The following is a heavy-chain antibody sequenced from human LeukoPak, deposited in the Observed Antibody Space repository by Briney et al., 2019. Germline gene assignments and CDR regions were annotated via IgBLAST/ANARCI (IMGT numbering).Heavy chain of an antibody. V-gene: IGHV3-30*14. CDR1: GFTFSSYA. CDR2: ISYDGSNK. CDR3: VRGPYCSGGSCNGHFDY. D-gene: IGHD2-15*01. J-gene: IGHJ4*02. Sequence: PGGSLRLSCAASGFTFSSYAMHWVRQAPGKGLEWVAVISYDGSNKYYADSVKGRFTISRENAKNSLYLQMNSLRVGDTAVYYRVRGPYCSGGSCNGHFDYWGQGTLVTASS.